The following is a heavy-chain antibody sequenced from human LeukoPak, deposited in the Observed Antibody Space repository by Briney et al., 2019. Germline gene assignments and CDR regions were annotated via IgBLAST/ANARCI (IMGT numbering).Heavy chain of an antibody. J-gene: IGHJ4*02. Sequence: ASVKVSCKASGYTFTSYDINWVRQATGQGLEWMGWMNPNSGNTGYAQKFQGRVTMTRDTSISTAYMELSRLRSDDTAVYYCARDRYSSGWWVDYWGQGTLVTVSS. CDR2: MNPNSGNT. CDR1: GYTFTSYD. V-gene: IGHV1-8*01. CDR3: ARDRYSSGWWVDY. D-gene: IGHD6-19*01.